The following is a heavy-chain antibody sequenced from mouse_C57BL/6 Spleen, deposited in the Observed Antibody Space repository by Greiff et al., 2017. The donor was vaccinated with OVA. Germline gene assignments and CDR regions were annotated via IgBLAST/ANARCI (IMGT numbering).Heavy chain of an antibody. Sequence: QVQLQQSGAELARPGASVKLSCKASGYTFTSYGISWVKQRTGQGLEWIGEIYPRSGNTYYNEKFKGKATLTADKSSSTAYMELRSLTSEDSAVYVCARGGSAQATDYFDYWGQGTTLTVSS. V-gene: IGHV1-81*01. D-gene: IGHD3-2*02. CDR1: GYTFTSYG. J-gene: IGHJ2*01. CDR3: ARGGSAQATDYFDY. CDR2: IYPRSGNT.